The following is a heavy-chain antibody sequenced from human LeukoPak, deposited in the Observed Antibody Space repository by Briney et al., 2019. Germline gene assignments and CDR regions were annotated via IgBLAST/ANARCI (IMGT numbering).Heavy chain of an antibody. V-gene: IGHV4-59*01. CDR3: ASANSGSYNDAFDI. CDR1: GGSISHYY. CDR2: IYYSGST. Sequence: PSETLSLTCTVSGGSISHYYWNWIRQPPGRGLEWIGYIYYSGSTKYNPSLKSRVSISVDTSKNQFSLRLNSLTAADTAVYYCASANSGSYNDAFDIWGQGTVVTVSS. D-gene: IGHD1-26*01. J-gene: IGHJ3*02.